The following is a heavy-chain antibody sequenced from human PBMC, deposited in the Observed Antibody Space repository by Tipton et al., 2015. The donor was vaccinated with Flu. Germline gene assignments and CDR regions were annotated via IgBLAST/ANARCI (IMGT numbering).Heavy chain of an antibody. V-gene: IGHV3-23*01. Sequence: GSLRLSCAASGFTFSRYAMSWVRQAPGKGLEWVSAFSASGGSRYFADSVKGRFTIFRDNLKNTLYLQMNSLRVEDTAVYYCARDHPPSITVLGEITDYFGMDVWGQGTTVTVSS. D-gene: IGHD3-3*01. CDR1: GFTFSRYA. J-gene: IGHJ6*02. CDR2: FSASGGSR. CDR3: ARDHPPSITVLGEITDYFGMDV.